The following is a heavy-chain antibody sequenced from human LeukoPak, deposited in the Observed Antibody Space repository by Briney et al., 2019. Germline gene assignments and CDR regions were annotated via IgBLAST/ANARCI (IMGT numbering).Heavy chain of an antibody. CDR3: ARNSSYYNTGGFDY. CDR2: IYYSGST. J-gene: IGHJ4*02. Sequence: SETLTLTCTVSGASIRGSSYYWAWIRQTPGKGLEWIGSIYYSGSTHYTPSLRSRLTMSVDTSKNQFSLRVSSVTAADTAVYYCARNSSYYNTGGFDYWGQGILVTVSS. CDR1: GASIRGSSYY. V-gene: IGHV4-39*01. D-gene: IGHD3-10*01.